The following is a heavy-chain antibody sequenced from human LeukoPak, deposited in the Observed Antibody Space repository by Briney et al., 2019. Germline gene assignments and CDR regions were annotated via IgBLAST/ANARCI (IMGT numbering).Heavy chain of an antibody. CDR1: GFTFSSYA. J-gene: IGHJ6*03. V-gene: IGHV3-23*01. Sequence: GGSLRLSCAASGFTFSSYAMSWVRQAPGKGLEWVSAISGSGGSTYYADSVKGRFTISRDNSKNTLYLQMNSLRAEDTAVYYCAKEVVVPAAANYYYYYMDVWGKGTTVTVSS. CDR3: AKEVVVPAAANYYYYYMDV. D-gene: IGHD2-2*01. CDR2: ISGSGGST.